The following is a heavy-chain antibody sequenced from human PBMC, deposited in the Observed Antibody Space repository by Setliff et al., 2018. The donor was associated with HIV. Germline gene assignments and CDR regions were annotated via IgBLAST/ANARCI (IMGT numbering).Heavy chain of an antibody. CDR3: ARAVHSGWYYFDY. D-gene: IGHD6-19*01. Sequence: GGSLRLSSAASGFTFSSYEMIWVRQAPGKGLEWVSYISSRGSTTYYADSVKGRFTISRDNTKYSLYLQMNSLRAEDTAVYYCARAVHSGWYYFDYWGQGTRVTVSS. CDR2: ISSRGSTT. CDR1: GFTFSSYE. V-gene: IGHV3-48*03. J-gene: IGHJ4*02.